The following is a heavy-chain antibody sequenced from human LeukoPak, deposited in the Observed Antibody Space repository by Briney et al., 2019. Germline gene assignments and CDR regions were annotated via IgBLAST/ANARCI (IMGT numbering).Heavy chain of an antibody. D-gene: IGHD3-10*01. CDR3: AKSFFPGGSSFTFDI. V-gene: IGHV3-23*01. J-gene: IGHJ3*02. Sequence: GGSLRLSCAASGFTFSSYGLTWVRQAPGKGLEWVSSISDSGVNTHYADSVKGRSTISRDNSKNTLYLQMNSLRAEDTAVYYCAKSFFPGGSSFTFDIWGQGTLVTVSS. CDR1: GFTFSSYG. CDR2: ISDSGVNT.